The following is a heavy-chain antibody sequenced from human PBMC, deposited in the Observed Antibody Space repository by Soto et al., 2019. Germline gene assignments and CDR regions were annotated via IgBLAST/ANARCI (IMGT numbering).Heavy chain of an antibody. CDR1: GFTFSSYW. J-gene: IGHJ5*02. D-gene: IGHD3-16*02. Sequence: EVQLVESGGGLVQPGGSLRLSCAASGFTFSSYWMHWVRQAPGEGLIWVSRIKTDGSTTSYADSVKGRFTISRDNAKNTRYPQMKSRRTEDTAVYYCARVGVGPYRFDPWGQGPLVTVSS. V-gene: IGHV3-74*01. CDR2: IKTDGSTT. CDR3: ARVGVGPYRFDP.